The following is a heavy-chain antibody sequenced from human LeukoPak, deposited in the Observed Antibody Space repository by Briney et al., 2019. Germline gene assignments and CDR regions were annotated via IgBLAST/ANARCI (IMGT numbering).Heavy chain of an antibody. CDR2: IYCSGST. V-gene: IGHV4-59*01. CDR1: GGSISSYY. D-gene: IGHD3-22*01. J-gene: IGHJ4*02. CDR3: ARGYHDFSGYWLSYFDY. Sequence: SETLSLTCTVSGGSISSYYWSWLRQPPGKGLEWIGYIYCSGSTNYNPSLKSRVTISVDTSKNQFSLKLSSVTAADTAVYYCARGYHDFSGYWLSYFDYWGQGTLVTVSS.